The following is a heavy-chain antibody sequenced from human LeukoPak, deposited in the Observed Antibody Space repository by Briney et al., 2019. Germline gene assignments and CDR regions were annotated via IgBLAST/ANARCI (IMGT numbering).Heavy chain of an antibody. CDR1: GDTFTSHY. J-gene: IGHJ4*02. CDR2: INPNNGDT. V-gene: IGHV1-2*02. Sequence: ASVKVSCKASGDTFTSHYMHWVRQAPGQGLEWMGWINPNNGDTNFAQKFQGRVAMTRDTSMNTVYMELSSLRSDDTAVYYCARRGYDFSDFDNWGQGTLVTVSS. CDR3: ARRGYDFSDFDN. D-gene: IGHD3-22*01.